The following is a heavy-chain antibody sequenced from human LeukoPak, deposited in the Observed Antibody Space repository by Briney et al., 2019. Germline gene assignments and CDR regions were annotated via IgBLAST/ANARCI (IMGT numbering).Heavy chain of an antibody. Sequence: GGSLRLSCAASGFTFSSSVMSWVRQAPGKGLEWVSTINGDGTRTYYAVSSNGRFIISRDNSMNTLYLQMNGLRAEGTAVYYCARDQGGYSTDFDFWGQGTLVTVSS. V-gene: IGHV3-23*01. CDR2: INGDGTRT. J-gene: IGHJ4*02. D-gene: IGHD5-12*01. CDR1: GFTFSSSV. CDR3: ARDQGGYSTDFDF.